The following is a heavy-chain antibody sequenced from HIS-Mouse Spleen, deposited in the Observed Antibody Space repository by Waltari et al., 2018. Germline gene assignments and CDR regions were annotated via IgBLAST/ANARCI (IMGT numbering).Heavy chain of an antibody. V-gene: IGHV1-2*02. CDR3: ARVGLGIAFDI. J-gene: IGHJ3*02. D-gene: IGHD7-27*01. CDR1: GYTFTGYY. Sequence: QVQLVQSGAEVKKPGASVKVSCKASGYTFTGYYMHWVRQAPGQGLEWVGWINPNSGCTNNAKKLQGRVTMTRDTSISTAYMELSRLRSDDTAVYYCARVGLGIAFDIWGQGTMVTVSS. CDR2: INPNSGCT.